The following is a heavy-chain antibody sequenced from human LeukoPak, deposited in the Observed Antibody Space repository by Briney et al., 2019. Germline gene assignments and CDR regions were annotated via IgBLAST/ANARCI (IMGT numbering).Heavy chain of an antibody. CDR1: GGSISSGGYY. D-gene: IGHD6-13*01. V-gene: IGHV4-31*03. CDR2: IYYSGST. CDR3: ARETIGSSWRIDY. Sequence: SETLSLTCTVSGGSISSGGYYWSWIRQHPGKGLEWIGYIYYSGSTYYNPSLKSRVTISVDTSKNQFSLKLNSVTAADTAVYYCARETIGSSWRIDYWGQGTLVTVSS. J-gene: IGHJ4*02.